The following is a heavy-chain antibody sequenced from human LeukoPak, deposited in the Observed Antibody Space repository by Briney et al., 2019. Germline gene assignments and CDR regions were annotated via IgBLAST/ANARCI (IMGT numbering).Heavy chain of an antibody. CDR2: LSYSGST. Sequence: SETLSLTCTDSGGSISGTSYYWGWIRQPPGKGLEWIGSLSYSGSTYCNPSLKSRVTISVDTSKTHLSLRLSSVTAADTAVYYCARGGSGYYIAVFDYWGQGTLVTVSS. CDR1: GGSISGTSYY. CDR3: ARGGSGYYIAVFDY. D-gene: IGHD5-12*01. V-gene: IGHV4-39*07. J-gene: IGHJ4*02.